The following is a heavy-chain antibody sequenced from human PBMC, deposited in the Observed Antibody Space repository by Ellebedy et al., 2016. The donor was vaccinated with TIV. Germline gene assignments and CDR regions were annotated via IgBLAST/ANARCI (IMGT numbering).Heavy chain of an antibody. CDR3: AKSPSSSPDYYMVV. Sequence: GGSLRLXXAASGFTFSSYAMSWVRQAPGKGLEWVSAISGSGGSTYYADSVKGRFTISRDNSKNTLYLLMNSLRAEDTAVYYCAKSPSSSPDYYMVVWGKGATVTVSS. CDR1: GFTFSSYA. V-gene: IGHV3-23*01. J-gene: IGHJ6*03. CDR2: ISGSGGST.